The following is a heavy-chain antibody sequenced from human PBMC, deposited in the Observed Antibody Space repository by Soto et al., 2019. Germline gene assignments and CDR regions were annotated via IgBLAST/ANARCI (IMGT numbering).Heavy chain of an antibody. V-gene: IGHV3-30-3*01. J-gene: IGHJ6*02. CDR1: GFTFSSYA. Sequence: GGSLRLSCAASGFTFSSYAMHWVRQAPGKGLEWVAVISYDGSNKYYADSVKGRFTISRDNSKNTLYLQMNSLRAEDTAVYYCARDTSSSGWFPTYYYYYGMDVWGQGTTVTVSS. D-gene: IGHD6-19*01. CDR2: ISYDGSNK. CDR3: ARDTSSSGWFPTYYYYYGMDV.